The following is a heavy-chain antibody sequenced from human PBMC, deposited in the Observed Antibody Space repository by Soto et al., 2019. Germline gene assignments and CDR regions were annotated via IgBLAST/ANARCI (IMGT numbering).Heavy chain of an antibody. J-gene: IGHJ4*02. CDR2: ISSSSTI. V-gene: IGHV3-48*02. CDR1: GFTFSGYS. D-gene: IGHD6-19*01. CDR3: ARDLGSGWY. Sequence: GGSLRLSCAASGFTFSGYSMNWVRQAPGKGLEWVSYISSSSTICYADSVKGRFTISRDNAKNSLYLQMNSLRDEDTAVYYCARDLGSGWYWGQGTLVTVSS.